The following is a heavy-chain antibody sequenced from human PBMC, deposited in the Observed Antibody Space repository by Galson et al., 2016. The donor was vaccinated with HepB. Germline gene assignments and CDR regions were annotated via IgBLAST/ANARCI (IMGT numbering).Heavy chain of an antibody. Sequence: SLRLSCAASGFTFGDYGMHWVRQAPGKGPEWVGVVSFNGKVQYYEASVKGRFTISRDNSKNTLYLQMDSLRVEDTALYYCAKEPQKYSSGWYYYNWGQGALVTVAS. D-gene: IGHD6-19*01. V-gene: IGHV3-30*18. J-gene: IGHJ4*02. CDR1: GFTFGDYG. CDR3: AKEPQKYSSGWYYYN. CDR2: VSFNGKVQ.